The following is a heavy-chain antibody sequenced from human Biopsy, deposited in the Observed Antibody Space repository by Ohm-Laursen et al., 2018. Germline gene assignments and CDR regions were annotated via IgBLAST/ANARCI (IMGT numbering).Heavy chain of an antibody. D-gene: IGHD2-2*01. CDR2: IIPILRTT. CDR1: GGPFNNHA. CDR3: AREAIGYQLPCDD. J-gene: IGHJ4*02. Sequence: SVKVSCKASGGPFNNHAFIWVRQAPGQGLEWMGRIIPILRTTAYAQTFLGRVTITADSPTSTVDMELTSLTSDDTAVYFCAREAIGYQLPCDDWGQGTLVTVSS. V-gene: IGHV1-69*11.